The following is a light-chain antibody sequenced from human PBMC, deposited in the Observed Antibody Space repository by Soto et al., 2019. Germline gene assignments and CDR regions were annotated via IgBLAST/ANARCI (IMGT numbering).Light chain of an antibody. CDR1: RSVSSN. J-gene: IGKJ5*01. CDR3: QQCGSCIP. CDR2: GAS. Sequence: IVMTQSPATLSVSPGERATLSCRASRSVSSNLAWYQQKPGQAPRLLIYGASTRATGIPARFSGSGSGTEFTLTISRLEPEDFAVYYCQQCGSCIPFGQGTRLEIK. V-gene: IGKV3-15*01.